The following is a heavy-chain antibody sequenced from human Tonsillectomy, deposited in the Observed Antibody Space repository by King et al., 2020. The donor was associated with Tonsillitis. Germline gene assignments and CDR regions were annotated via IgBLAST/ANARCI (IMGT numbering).Heavy chain of an antibody. Sequence: DVQLVESGGGLVQPGGSLRLSCAASGFTVSNNYMSWVRQAPGRGLESVSVLYSVGNTYYADSVKDRFTISRHNSKNTLYLQMNSLRSEDTAVYYCARGSGQIGLLDVWGKGTTVTVSS. CDR1: GFTVSNNY. J-gene: IGHJ6*04. D-gene: IGHD2-15*01. CDR2: LYSVGNT. CDR3: ARGSGQIGLLDV. V-gene: IGHV3-53*04.